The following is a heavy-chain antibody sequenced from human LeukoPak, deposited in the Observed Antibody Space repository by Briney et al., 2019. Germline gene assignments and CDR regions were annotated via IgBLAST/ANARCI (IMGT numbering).Heavy chain of an antibody. CDR3: ASGSYPGFAFDI. Sequence: PSEALFLNFTCSCGFRKKGCLHWRLIREPPGKGLEWIGYIYYSGSTNYNPSLKSRVTISVDTSKNQFSLKLSSVTAADTAVYYCASGSYPGFAFDIWGQGTMVTVSS. J-gene: IGHJ3*02. D-gene: IGHD1-26*01. V-gene: IGHV4-61*08. CDR2: IYYSGST. CDR1: CGFRKKGCLH.